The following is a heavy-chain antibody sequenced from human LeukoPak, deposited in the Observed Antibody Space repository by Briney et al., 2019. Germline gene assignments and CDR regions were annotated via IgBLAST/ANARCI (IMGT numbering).Heavy chain of an antibody. CDR2: MNPNSGNT. CDR1: GYTFTRDD. V-gene: IGHV1-8*01. D-gene: IGHD4-17*01. J-gene: IGHJ6*03. CDR3: ARSGDGDSKYYYYYYMDV. Sequence: ASVKVSCKPSGYTFTRDDINGGRQATGQGLEWMGWMNPNSGNTGYAQKFQGRVTMTRNTSISTAYMELSSLRSEDTAVYYCARSGDGDSKYYYYYYMDVWGKGTTVTVSS.